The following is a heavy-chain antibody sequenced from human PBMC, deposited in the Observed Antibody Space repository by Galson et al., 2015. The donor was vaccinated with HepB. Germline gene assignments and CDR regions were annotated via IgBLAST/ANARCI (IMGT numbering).Heavy chain of an antibody. CDR2: IDPKSGGA. CDR3: TRDRHPPRAPFDY. V-gene: IGHV1-2*02. J-gene: IGHJ4*02. CDR1: GYPFTAYF. Sequence: SVKVSCKASGYPFTAYFIHWVRQAPGQGLQWMGWIDPKSGGANYAQNFQVRVTMTRDTSISTAYMDLSSLRSDDTAVYYCTRDRHPPRAPFDYWGQGTLVTVSS.